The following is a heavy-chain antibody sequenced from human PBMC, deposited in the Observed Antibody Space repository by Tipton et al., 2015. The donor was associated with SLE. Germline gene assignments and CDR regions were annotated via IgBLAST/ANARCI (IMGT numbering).Heavy chain of an antibody. CDR2: IKQDGSEK. D-gene: IGHD6-13*01. Sequence: SLRLSCAASGFTFSSYWMSWVRQAPGKGLEWVANIKQDGSEKYCVDSVKGRFTISRDNAKNSLYLQMNSLRAEDTAVYYCASSAIAAAGRFDYWGQGTLVTVSS. J-gene: IGHJ4*02. V-gene: IGHV3-7*01. CDR3: ASSAIAAAGRFDY. CDR1: GFTFSSYW.